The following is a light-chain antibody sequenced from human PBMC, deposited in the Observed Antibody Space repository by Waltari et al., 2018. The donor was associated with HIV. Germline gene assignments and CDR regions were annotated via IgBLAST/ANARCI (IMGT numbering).Light chain of an antibody. V-gene: IGKV3-20*01. CDR2: GAS. J-gene: IGKJ4*01. CDR1: QSLSSSY. CDR3: KQYGSSPLT. Sequence: EIVLTQSPGTLSLSPGERATLSCRASQSLSSSYLAWYQQKPGQAPRLLIYGASSRATGIPDRFSGSGSGTDFTLTISRLEPEDFAVYYCKQYGSSPLTFGGGTKVEIK.